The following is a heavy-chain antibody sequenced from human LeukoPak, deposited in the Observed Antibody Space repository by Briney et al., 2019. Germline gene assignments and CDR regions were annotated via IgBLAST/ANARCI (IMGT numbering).Heavy chain of an antibody. CDR3: AKPDLSSWYIVGYFQH. Sequence: PGGSLRLSCAASGFTFSDYYMSWIRQAPGKGLEWVSYISSSGSTIYYADSVKGRFTISRDNAKNSLYLQMNSLRAEDTAVYYCAKPDLSSWYIVGYFQHWGQGTLVTVSS. CDR2: ISSSGSTI. J-gene: IGHJ1*01. CDR1: GFTFSDYY. V-gene: IGHV3-11*01. D-gene: IGHD6-13*01.